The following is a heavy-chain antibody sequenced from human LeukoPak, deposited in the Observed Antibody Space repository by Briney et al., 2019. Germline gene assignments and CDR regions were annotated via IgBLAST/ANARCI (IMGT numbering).Heavy chain of an antibody. V-gene: IGHV3-21*01. CDR2: IDSTSRYI. CDR3: ARDLVYSKGFDY. D-gene: IGHD4-11*01. Sequence: GESLRLSCAASGFTISSYTFGSYTMNWVRQAPGKGLEWLASIDSTSRYIYYTDSVKGRFTISKDNANSSLHLQMNSRRAEDTAIYYCARDLVYSKGFDYWGQGTLVTVSS. CDR1: GFTISSYTFGSYT. J-gene: IGHJ4*02.